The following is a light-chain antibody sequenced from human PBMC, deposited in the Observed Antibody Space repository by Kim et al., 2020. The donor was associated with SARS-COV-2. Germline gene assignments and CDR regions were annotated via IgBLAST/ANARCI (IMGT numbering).Light chain of an antibody. V-gene: IGLV2-23*01. Sequence: HSITISCTGTSSDVGSYNLVSWYQHHPGKAPKLMIYQGSKRPSGVSNRFSGSKSGNTASLTISGLQAEDEADYYCCSYAGSSTWVFGGGTQLTVL. CDR2: QGS. CDR1: SSDVGSYNL. J-gene: IGLJ3*02. CDR3: CSYAGSSTWV.